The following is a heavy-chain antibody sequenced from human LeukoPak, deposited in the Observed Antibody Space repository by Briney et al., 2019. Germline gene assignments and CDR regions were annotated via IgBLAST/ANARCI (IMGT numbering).Heavy chain of an antibody. Sequence: GESLKISCQCSGYIFTTSWISWGRQMPGKGLEWMGRIDPSDSYTSYSPSFQGHVTISADKSITTAYLQWSSLRASDTAMYYCARTYSAYAYLDYWGQGTLVTVSS. J-gene: IGHJ4*02. V-gene: IGHV5-10-1*01. CDR2: IDPSDSYT. D-gene: IGHD5-12*01. CDR1: GYIFTTSW. CDR3: ARTYSAYAYLDY.